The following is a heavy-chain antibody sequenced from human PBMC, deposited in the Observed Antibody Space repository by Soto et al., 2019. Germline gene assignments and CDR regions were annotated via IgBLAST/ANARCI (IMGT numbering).Heavy chain of an antibody. Sequence: QVQLVQSGAEVQKTGSSVKVSCKTSGGTFSTFGISWVRQAPGQGREWMGVIIPFFGTAEYSQKFEDRITITADESKNTVYMDLRSLTSEDTDIYYCARTAPMDAGDKYYYDFWGQGALVTVSS. J-gene: IGHJ4*02. V-gene: IGHV1-69*01. D-gene: IGHD3-16*01. CDR2: IIPFFGTA. CDR1: GGTFSTFG. CDR3: ARTAPMDAGDKYYYDF.